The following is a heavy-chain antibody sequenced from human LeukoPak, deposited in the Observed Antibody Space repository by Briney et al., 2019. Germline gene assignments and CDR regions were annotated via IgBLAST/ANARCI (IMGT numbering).Heavy chain of an antibody. D-gene: IGHD1-26*01. CDR1: GYTFTGYY. Sequence: ASVKVSCKASGYTFTGYYMHWVRQAPGQGREWMGRINPNSGGTNYAQKFQGRVTMTRDTSISTAYMELSRLRSDDTAVYYCARDHPVGATRIEIDYSGQGTLVTVSP. V-gene: IGHV1-2*06. CDR2: INPNSGGT. J-gene: IGHJ4*02. CDR3: ARDHPVGATRIEIDY.